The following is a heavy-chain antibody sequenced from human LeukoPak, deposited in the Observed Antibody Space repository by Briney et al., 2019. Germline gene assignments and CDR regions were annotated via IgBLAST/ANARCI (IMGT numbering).Heavy chain of an antibody. V-gene: IGHV3-23*01. CDR2: ITGSGGST. J-gene: IGHJ4*02. CDR1: GFDFSSYA. Sequence: GGSLRLSCAASGFDFSSYAVSWVRQAPGKGLEWVSAITGSGGSTYYADSVKGRFTVSRDNPRNTLYLQMNSLRAEDTAVYYCGKDEQGFGMQTSHWGQGTLVAVSS. D-gene: IGHD1-14*01. CDR3: GKDEQGFGMQTSH.